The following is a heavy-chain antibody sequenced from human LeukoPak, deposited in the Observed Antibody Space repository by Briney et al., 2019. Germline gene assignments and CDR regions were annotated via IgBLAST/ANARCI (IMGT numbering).Heavy chain of an antibody. Sequence: TSETLSLTCTVSGGSISHYYWSWIRQPPGKGLEWIGYIYYSGSTNYNPSLKSLLTISIDPSNNQFSLTLSSVTAADTAVYYCARLTTRYGNYDYGNYFEYWGQGTLVTVSS. CDR3: ARLTTRYGNYDYGNYFEY. D-gene: IGHD4-17*01. V-gene: IGHV4-59*01. CDR2: IYYSGST. CDR1: GGSISHYY. J-gene: IGHJ4*02.